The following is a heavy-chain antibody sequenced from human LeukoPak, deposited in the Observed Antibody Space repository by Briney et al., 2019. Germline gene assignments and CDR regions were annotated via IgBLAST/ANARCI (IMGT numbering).Heavy chain of an antibody. Sequence: GGSLRLSCAASGFNFNSHGMHWVRQAPGKGLEWVSVIYSGGSTYYADSVKGRFTISRDNSKNTLYLQMNSLRAEDTAVYYCARAISPRRQQLPPYYYYYGMDVWGQGTTVTVSS. J-gene: IGHJ6*02. D-gene: IGHD6-13*01. CDR1: GFNFNSHG. CDR2: IYSGGST. CDR3: ARAISPRRQQLPPYYYYYGMDV. V-gene: IGHV3-66*01.